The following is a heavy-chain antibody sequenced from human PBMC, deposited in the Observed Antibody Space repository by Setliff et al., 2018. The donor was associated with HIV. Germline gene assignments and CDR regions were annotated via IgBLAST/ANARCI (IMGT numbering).Heavy chain of an antibody. CDR1: GYTFTSYG. CDR2: ISAYNGNT. D-gene: IGHD5-18*01. J-gene: IGHJ6*03. Sequence: ASVKVSCKASGYTFTSYGISWVRQAPEQGLEWMGWISAYNGNTNYAQKFQGRVTLTTDTSTSTAYMEVKSLRSDDTAVYYCARFEGRDKRGYSYGAYYYYMDVWGKGTTVTVSS. CDR3: ARFEGRDKRGYSYGAYYYYMDV. V-gene: IGHV1-18*01.